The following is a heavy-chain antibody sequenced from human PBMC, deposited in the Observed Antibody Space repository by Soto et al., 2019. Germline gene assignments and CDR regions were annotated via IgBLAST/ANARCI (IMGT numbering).Heavy chain of an antibody. D-gene: IGHD3-3*01. CDR2: ISYDGSNK. J-gene: IGHJ4*02. CDR3: GVGGNFWSATWSIDY. V-gene: IGHV3-30-3*01. CDR1: GFTFSSYA. Sequence: GGSLRLSCAASGFTFSSYAMHWVRQAPGKGLEWVAVISYDGSNKYYADSVKGRFTISRDNSKNTLYLQMNSLRAEDTAVYYCGVGGNFWSATWSIDYWGQGTLVTVSS.